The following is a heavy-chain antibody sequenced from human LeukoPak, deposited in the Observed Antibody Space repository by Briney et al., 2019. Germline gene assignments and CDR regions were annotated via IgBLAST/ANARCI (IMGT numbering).Heavy chain of an antibody. V-gene: IGHV1-69*05. CDR3: ARGVGGSAWGVYFDY. Sequence: SVKVSCKASGGTFSSYAISWVRQAPGQGLEWMGGIIPIFGTANYAQKFQGRVTITTDESTSTAYMELSSLRSEDTAVYYCARGVGGSAWGVYFDYWAREPWSPSPQ. J-gene: IGHJ4*02. D-gene: IGHD3-10*01. CDR1: GGTFSSYA. CDR2: IIPIFGTA.